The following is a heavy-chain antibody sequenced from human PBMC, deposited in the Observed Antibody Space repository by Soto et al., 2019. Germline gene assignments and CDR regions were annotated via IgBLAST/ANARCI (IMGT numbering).Heavy chain of an antibody. J-gene: IGHJ4*02. CDR1: GFTFGSYA. D-gene: IGHD6-19*01. CDR2: INDRGDLR. V-gene: IGHV3-23*01. Sequence: GGSLRLSCVASGFTFGSYAMSWVRRAPGKGLEWVSTINDRGDLRYYADSVRGRSTISRDNSKNTLYLQVNNLRAEDTARYHCAKAFGDWYPFEKWGLGALVTVSS. CDR3: AKAFGDWYPFEK.